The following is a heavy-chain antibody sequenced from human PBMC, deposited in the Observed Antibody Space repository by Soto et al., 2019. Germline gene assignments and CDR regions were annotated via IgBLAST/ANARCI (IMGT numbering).Heavy chain of an antibody. CDR1: GGTFSSHS. J-gene: IGHJ4*02. Sequence: VQLMQSGAEVKQPGSSVKVSCKASGGTFSSHSINWVRQAPGQGLEWMGGIITLFGTANYAQNFQGRVTIPADQSTSPAYMELNSLRSDDTAVYYCAREVGYGDFSAALLDWGQGTLVTVSS. D-gene: IGHD4-17*01. V-gene: IGHV1-69*01. CDR3: AREVGYGDFSAALLD. CDR2: IITLFGTA.